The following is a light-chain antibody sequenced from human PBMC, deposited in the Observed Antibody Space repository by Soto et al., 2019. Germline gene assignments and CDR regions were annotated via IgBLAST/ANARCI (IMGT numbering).Light chain of an antibody. CDR1: RSDVGSYNH. J-gene: IGLJ1*01. CDR3: YSFTTSNTYV. CDR2: EVY. Sequence: QSALTQPPSVSGSPGQSVTISCSGTRSDVGSYNHVSWYQQAPGTAPKVMIYEVYNRPSGVPDRFSGSKSGNTASLTISGLQPEDEADYYCYSFTTSNTYVFGTGTKLTVL. V-gene: IGLV2-18*02.